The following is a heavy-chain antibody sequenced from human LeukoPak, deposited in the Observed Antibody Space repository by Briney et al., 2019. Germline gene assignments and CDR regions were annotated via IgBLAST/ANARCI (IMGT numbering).Heavy chain of an antibody. CDR3: VRLMEGVTTYDY. CDR1: GFFFMDYW. CDR2: VRPDGRQD. V-gene: IGHV3-7*01. J-gene: IGHJ4*02. D-gene: IGHD4-11*01. Sequence: GGSLRLSCAVSGFFFMDYWMSWVRQAPGKGLEWVGSVRPDGRQDYYLGSVKGRFTIYRDNAENSMYLQMSSRRVEDTAVYFCVRLMEGVTTYDYWGQGTLVTVSS.